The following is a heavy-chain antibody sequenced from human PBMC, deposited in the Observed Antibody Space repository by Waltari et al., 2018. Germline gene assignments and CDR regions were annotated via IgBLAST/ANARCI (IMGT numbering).Heavy chain of an antibody. CDR2: IYSGGST. J-gene: IGHJ1*01. D-gene: IGHD6-13*01. CDR1: GFTFSSYA. V-gene: IGHV3-23*03. CDR3: AKDVGSSWNEYFQH. Sequence: EVQLLESGGGLVQPGGSLRLSCAASGFTFSSYAMSWVRQAPGKGLEWVSVIYSGGSTYYADSVKGRFTISRDNSKNTLYLQMNSLRAEDTAVYYCAKDVGSSWNEYFQHWGQGTLVTVSS.